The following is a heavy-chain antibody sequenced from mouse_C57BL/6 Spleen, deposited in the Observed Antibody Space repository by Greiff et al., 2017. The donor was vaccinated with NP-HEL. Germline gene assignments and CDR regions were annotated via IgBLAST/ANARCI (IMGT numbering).Heavy chain of an antibody. Sequence: VQLQQPGTELVKPGASVKLSCKASGYTFTSYWMHWVKQRPGQGLEWIGNINPSNGGTNYNEKFKSKATLTVDKSSSTAYMQLSSLTSEDSAVYYCARTGKLGHYAMDYWGQGTSVTVSS. CDR2: INPSNGGT. D-gene: IGHD4-1*01. CDR1: GYTFTSYW. J-gene: IGHJ4*01. V-gene: IGHV1-53*01. CDR3: ARTGKLGHYAMDY.